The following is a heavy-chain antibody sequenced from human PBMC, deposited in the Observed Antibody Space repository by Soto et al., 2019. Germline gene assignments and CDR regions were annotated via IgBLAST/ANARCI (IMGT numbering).Heavy chain of an antibody. V-gene: IGHV3-49*03. D-gene: IGHD3-22*01. Sequence: PERFVRLSCAAFGFSLGNYAMSWFRQSPGKGLEWVGFIRSKAYGGTTEYAASVKGRFTISRDDSKSIAYLQMNSLKTEDTAVYYCTIQSYDSSGYYTHRFDYWGQGSLVTVSS. CDR2: IRSKAYGGTT. CDR3: TIQSYDSSGYYTHRFDY. J-gene: IGHJ4*02. CDR1: GFSLGNYA.